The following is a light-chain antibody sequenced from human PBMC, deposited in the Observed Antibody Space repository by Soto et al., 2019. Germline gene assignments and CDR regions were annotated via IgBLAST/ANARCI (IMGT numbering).Light chain of an antibody. Sequence: QSALTQPPSASGSPGQSFTISCTGTKDDVGVYNFVPWYQHHPGKAPRLIIYELVQPPSGVPDPFSGSQSGNTASLTVSGLPAADEADYFCKSYAGSNTYLFGSGTKV. J-gene: IGLJ1*01. V-gene: IGLV2-8*01. CDR3: KSYAGSNTYL. CDR2: ELV. CDR1: KDDVGVYNF.